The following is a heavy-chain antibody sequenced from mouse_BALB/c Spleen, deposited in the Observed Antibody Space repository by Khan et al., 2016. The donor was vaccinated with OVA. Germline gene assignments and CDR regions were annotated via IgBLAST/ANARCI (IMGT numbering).Heavy chain of an antibody. CDR3: ARQPYYHYNIMDY. J-gene: IGHJ4*01. Sequence: QVQLKESGPGLVAPSQCLSITCTISGFSLTNYGVHWVRQPPGKGLEWLVVIWSDGSTTYNSALKSRLTISKDNSKSQVFLKVISLQTDDTAMYFCARQPYYHYNIMDYWGQGTSVTVSS. CDR2: IWSDGST. V-gene: IGHV2-6-1*01. D-gene: IGHD2-4*01. CDR1: GFSLTNYG.